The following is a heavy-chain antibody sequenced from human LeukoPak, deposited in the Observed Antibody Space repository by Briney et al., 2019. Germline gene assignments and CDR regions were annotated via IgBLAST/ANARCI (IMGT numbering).Heavy chain of an antibody. CDR2: IRYDGSDK. J-gene: IGHJ5*02. CDR1: GFTFSSYG. CDR3: ARDPLTGSYGVNWLDP. Sequence: GGSLRLSCTASGFTFSSYGIHWVRQAPVKGLEWVAFIRYDGSDKYFADIVKGRFTISRDNSKNTVYLQMNRLRVEDTAIYYCARDPLTGSYGVNWLDPWGQGTLVTVSS. D-gene: IGHD1-26*01. V-gene: IGHV3-30*02.